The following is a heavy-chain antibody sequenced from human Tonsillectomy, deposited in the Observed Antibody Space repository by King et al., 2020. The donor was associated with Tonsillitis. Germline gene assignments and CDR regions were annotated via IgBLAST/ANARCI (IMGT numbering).Heavy chain of an antibody. CDR3: ARGPYCGGDCYYYYYMAV. D-gene: IGHD2-21*02. Sequence: VQLQQWGAGLLQPSETLSLTCAVYGGSFSGYYWNWIRQPPGKGLEWIGEINHSGSTNYNPSLKSRVTISVDTSKNQFSLKLSSVTAADTAVYYCARGPYCGGDCYYYYYMAVWGKGTTVTVSS. CDR1: GGSFSGYY. J-gene: IGHJ6*03. CDR2: INHSGST. V-gene: IGHV4-34*01.